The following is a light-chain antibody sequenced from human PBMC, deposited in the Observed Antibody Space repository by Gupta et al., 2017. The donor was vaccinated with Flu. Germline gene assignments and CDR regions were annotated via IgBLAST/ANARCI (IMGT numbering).Light chain of an antibody. J-gene: IGKJ1*01. CDR1: QRIRDD. Sequence: PSSLTASVGDRVTITCRASQRIRDDLAWYQQKPGKAPNRLIYIASTLESGVPSRFSGSGYGTEFTLTISSLQPDDFATYYCQQYDTYAATFGQGTKLEIK. V-gene: IGKV1-5*03. CDR2: IAS. CDR3: QQYDTYAAT.